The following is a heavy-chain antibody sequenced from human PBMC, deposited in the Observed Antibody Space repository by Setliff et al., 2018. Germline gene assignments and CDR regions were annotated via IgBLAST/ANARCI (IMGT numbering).Heavy chain of an antibody. Sequence: SETLSLTCAAYGGTFSDYYWTWIRQPPGEGLEWIGEINHRGSTNYNPALKSRVTISIDTSKDQFSLKLISVTAADTAVYYCARGRNIAARLLDSWGQGTLVT. D-gene: IGHD6-6*01. CDR1: GGTFSDYY. CDR3: ARGRNIAARLLDS. V-gene: IGHV4-34*01. J-gene: IGHJ4*02. CDR2: INHRGST.